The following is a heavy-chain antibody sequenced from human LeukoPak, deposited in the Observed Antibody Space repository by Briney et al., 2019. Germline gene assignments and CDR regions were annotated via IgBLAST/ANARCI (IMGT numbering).Heavy chain of an antibody. D-gene: IGHD3-22*01. CDR2: IYSGGST. Sequence: SGGSLRLSCAASGFTVSSNYMSWVRQAPGKGLEWDSVIYSGGSTYYADSVKGRFTISRDNSKNTLYLQMNSLRAEDTAVYYCARYDSSGYYYDYWGQGTLVTVSS. V-gene: IGHV3-53*01. CDR3: ARYDSSGYYYDY. CDR1: GFTVSSNY. J-gene: IGHJ4*02.